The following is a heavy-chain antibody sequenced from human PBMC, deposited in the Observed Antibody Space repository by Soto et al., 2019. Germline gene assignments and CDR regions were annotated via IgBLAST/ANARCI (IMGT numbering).Heavy chain of an antibody. Sequence: EVQLVESGGGLVKPGGSLRLSCAASGFTFTNAWMTWVRQAPGKGLEWVGRIKSKTDGGTTDYAAPVKGRFSISRDDSKNTLYLQMNSLKSEDTAVYYCATDAYYDTSGYWFWGQGTLVTASS. CDR3: ATDAYYDTSGYWF. D-gene: IGHD3-22*01. CDR1: GFTFTNAW. V-gene: IGHV3-15*01. CDR2: IKSKTDGGTT. J-gene: IGHJ4*02.